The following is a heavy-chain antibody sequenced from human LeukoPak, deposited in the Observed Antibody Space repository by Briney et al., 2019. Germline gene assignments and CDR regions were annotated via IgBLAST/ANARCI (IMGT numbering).Heavy chain of an antibody. CDR1: GGSISSGGYY. Sequence: SETLSLTCTVSGGSISSGGYYWSWIRQHPGKGLEWIGYIYYSGSTNYNPSLKSRVTISVDTSKNQFSLKLSSVTAADTAVYYCARTMYITGTEDFYNWFDPWGQGTLVTVSS. V-gene: IGHV4-61*08. J-gene: IGHJ5*02. D-gene: IGHD1-20*01. CDR3: ARTMYITGTEDFYNWFDP. CDR2: IYYSGST.